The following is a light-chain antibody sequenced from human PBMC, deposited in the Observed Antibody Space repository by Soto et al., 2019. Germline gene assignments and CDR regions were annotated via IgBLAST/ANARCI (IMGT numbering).Light chain of an antibody. CDR2: GAS. CDR1: QSVSSSY. Sequence: EIFLTQSPGTLSLCPGERATLSCRASQSVSSSYLAWYQQKPGQAPRLLIYGASSRATGIPDRFSGSGSGTDFTLTISRLEPEDFAVYYCQQYGSSRTWTFGQGTKVDIK. CDR3: QQYGSSRTWT. J-gene: IGKJ1*01. V-gene: IGKV3-20*01.